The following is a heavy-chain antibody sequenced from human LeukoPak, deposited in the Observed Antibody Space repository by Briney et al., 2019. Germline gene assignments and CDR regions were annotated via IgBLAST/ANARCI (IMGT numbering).Heavy chain of an antibody. J-gene: IGHJ4*02. D-gene: IGHD4-17*01. V-gene: IGHV3-11*01. CDR1: GFTFSDYY. CDR3: ASQYKTVTTCY. CDR2: ISSSGSTI. Sequence: GGSLRLSCAASGFTFSDYYMSWIRQAPGKGLEWVSYISSSGSTIYYADSVKGRFTISRDNAKNSLYLQMNSLRAEDTAVYYCASQYKTVTTCYWGQGTLVTVSS.